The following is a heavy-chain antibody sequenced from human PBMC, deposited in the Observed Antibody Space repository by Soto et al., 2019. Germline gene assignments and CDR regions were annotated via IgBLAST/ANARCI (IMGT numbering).Heavy chain of an antibody. V-gene: IGHV1-18*01. CDR3: AEERQYEPLLY. J-gene: IGHJ4*02. D-gene: IGHD2-2*01. CDR1: GYTFTNYG. CDR2: VSAYNRNT. Sequence: QVQLEQSGVEVKKPGASVKVSCQASGYTFTNYGITWLRQAPGQGLEWMGWVSAYNRNTNYAQRFQDRVTMTTDTSTRTAYMELRNLKSDDTAIYFCAEERQYEPLLYWGQGTLVTVSS.